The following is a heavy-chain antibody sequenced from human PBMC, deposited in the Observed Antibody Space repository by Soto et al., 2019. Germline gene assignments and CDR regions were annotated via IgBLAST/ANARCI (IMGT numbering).Heavy chain of an antibody. CDR2: IYYSGST. D-gene: IGHD2-21*02. Sequence: SETLSLTCTVTGDSINNRSYYWGWIRQPPGKGLEWIGSIYYSGSTYNNPSLKSRVSMSVDTSKNQFSLKLRSVTAAETALYYCARQRTSVVTQAYFDSWGQGSLVTVS. CDR3: ARQRTSVVTQAYFDS. CDR1: GDSINNRSYY. V-gene: IGHV4-39*01. J-gene: IGHJ4*02.